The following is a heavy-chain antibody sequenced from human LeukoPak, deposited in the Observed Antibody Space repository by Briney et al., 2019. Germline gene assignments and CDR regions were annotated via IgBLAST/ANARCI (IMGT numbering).Heavy chain of an antibody. CDR2: IYYSGST. V-gene: IGHV4-31*03. Sequence: KPSETLSLTCTVSGGSISSGGYYWSWIRQHPGEGLEWIGHIYYSGSTYYNPSLKSRVTLSVDTSKNQFSLKLSSGTAADTAVYYCARAPLVRGVTHFDYWGQGTLVTVSS. J-gene: IGHJ4*02. CDR1: GGSISSGGYY. D-gene: IGHD3-10*01. CDR3: ARAPLVRGVTHFDY.